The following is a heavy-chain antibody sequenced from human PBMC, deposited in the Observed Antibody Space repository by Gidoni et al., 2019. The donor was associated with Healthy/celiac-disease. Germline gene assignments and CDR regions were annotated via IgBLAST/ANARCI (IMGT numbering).Heavy chain of an antibody. CDR3: AKQAHYGDYVRVFDY. V-gene: IGHV3-23*01. D-gene: IGHD4-17*01. CDR2: ISGSGGST. Sequence: EVQLLESGGGWVQPGGSLRLSCAASGFTFSSYAIGWVRQAPGKGLEWVSAISGSGGSTYYADSVKGRFTISRDNSKNTLYLQMNSLRAEDTAVYYCAKQAHYGDYVRVFDYWGQGTLVTVSS. J-gene: IGHJ4*02. CDR1: GFTFSSYA.